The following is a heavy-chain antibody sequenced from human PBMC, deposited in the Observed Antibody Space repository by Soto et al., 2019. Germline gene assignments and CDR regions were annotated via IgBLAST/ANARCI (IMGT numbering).Heavy chain of an antibody. V-gene: IGHV3-23*01. J-gene: IGHJ3*01. Sequence: EVQLLVSGGGSAQPGGSLRLSCEVSGFTLTNYAMNWVRQTPGKGLEWVSRISASGDRTYYADSVKGRFTISKDFSKNTLFLQMNSLRGEDSAVYYCEGSWTWGQGTMVTVSS. D-gene: IGHD5-12*01. CDR3: EGSWT. CDR2: ISASGDRT. CDR1: GFTLTNYA.